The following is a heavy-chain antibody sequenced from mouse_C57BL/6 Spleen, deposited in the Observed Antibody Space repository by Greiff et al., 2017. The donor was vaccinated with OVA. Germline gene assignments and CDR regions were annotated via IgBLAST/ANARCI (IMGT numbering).Heavy chain of an antibody. Sequence: EVKLVESGEGLVKPGASLKLSCAASGFTFGSYAMSWVRQTPEKRLEWVAYISSGGDYIYYADTVKGRFTISRDNARNTLYLQMSSLKSEDTAMYYCTRERENYYFDYWGKGTTLTVSS. V-gene: IGHV5-9-1*02. J-gene: IGHJ2*01. CDR1: GFTFGSYA. CDR3: TRERENYYFDY. CDR2: ISSGGDYI.